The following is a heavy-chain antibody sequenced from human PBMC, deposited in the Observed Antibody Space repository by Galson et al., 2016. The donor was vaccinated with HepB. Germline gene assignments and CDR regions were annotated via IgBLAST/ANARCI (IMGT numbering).Heavy chain of an antibody. J-gene: IGHJ4*02. V-gene: IGHV1-18*01. CDR1: GYTFGNYG. CDR3: ARDFCSGGSCSPPLGY. Sequence: SVKVSCKASGYTFGNYGISWVRQAPGQGLEWMAWISAYNGNSNTDYAQKFQGRVSVTTDPSTSTAYMELTSLKSDDTAVYYCARDFCSGGSCSPPLGYWGQGTRVTVAS. D-gene: IGHD2-15*01. CDR2: ISAYNGNSNT.